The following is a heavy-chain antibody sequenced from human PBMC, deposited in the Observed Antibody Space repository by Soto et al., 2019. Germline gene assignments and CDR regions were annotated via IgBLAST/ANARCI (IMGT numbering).Heavy chain of an antibody. CDR1: GASISGGGCS. V-gene: IGHV4-30-2*01. Sequence: QVQLQESGSRLLKPSQTLSLTCTVSGASISGGGCSWTWIRQPPGKGLEWIGYVHHTGSTTYNPSLRTRVNISLDRLNNQFFLSLTSATAADSAVYCVRGLWNDVFQYWGRGIPVTVSS. CDR3: RGLWNDVFQY. J-gene: IGHJ4*02. CDR2: VHHTGST. D-gene: IGHD1-1*01.